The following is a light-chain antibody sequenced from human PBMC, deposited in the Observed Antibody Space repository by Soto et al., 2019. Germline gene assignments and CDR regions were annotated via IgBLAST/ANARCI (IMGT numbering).Light chain of an antibody. J-gene: IGLJ2*01. V-gene: IGLV2-14*01. CDR3: SSFTSSSTVV. CDR2: EVA. Sequence: QSALTQPASVSGSPGQSITISCTGTSSDVGIYKYVSWYQQHPGKAPNLMIYEVANRPSGVSNRFSGSKPGNTASLTISGLQAEEEADYYCSSFTSSSTVVFGGGTKLTVL. CDR1: SSDVGIYKY.